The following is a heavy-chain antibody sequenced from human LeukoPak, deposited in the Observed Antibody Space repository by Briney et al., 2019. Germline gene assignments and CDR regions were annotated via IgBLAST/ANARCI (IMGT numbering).Heavy chain of an antibody. D-gene: IGHD5-24*01. Sequence: GGSLRLSCAASGFTFSDFWMAWVRQAPGRGLEWVANIKPDGSQKYYVGSVKGRFSISRDNAENSLYLQMNSLRAEDTAVYFCVRDRGWLQFDYWGQGTPVTVSS. CDR3: VRDRGWLQFDY. J-gene: IGHJ4*02. V-gene: IGHV3-7*01. CDR1: GFTFSDFW. CDR2: IKPDGSQK.